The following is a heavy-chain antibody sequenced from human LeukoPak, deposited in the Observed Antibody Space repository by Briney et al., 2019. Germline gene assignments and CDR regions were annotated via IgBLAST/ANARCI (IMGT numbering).Heavy chain of an antibody. V-gene: IGHV1-18*01. CDR2: ISAYNGNT. D-gene: IGHD1-26*01. CDR1: GYTFTSYG. J-gene: IGHJ6*03. Sequence: ASVKVSCKASGYTFTSYGISWVRQAPGQGLEWMGWISAYNGNTNYAQKLQGRVTMTTDTSTSTAYMELRSLRSDDTAVYYCAREVGVGATDRYYYYYYMDVWGKGTTVTVSS. CDR3: AREVGVGATDRYYYYYYMDV.